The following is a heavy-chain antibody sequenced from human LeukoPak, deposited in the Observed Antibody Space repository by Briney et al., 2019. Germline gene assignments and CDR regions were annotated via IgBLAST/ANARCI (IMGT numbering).Heavy chain of an antibody. D-gene: IGHD6-6*01. J-gene: IGHJ2*01. CDR3: ARRYIAARPRSNWYFDL. V-gene: IGHV4-34*01. Sequence: PSETLSLTCAVYGGSFSGYYWSWIRQPPGKRLEWIGEINHSGSTNYNPSLKSRVTISVDTSKNQFSLKLSSVTAADTAVYYCARRYIAARPRSNWYFDLWGRGTLVTVSS. CDR2: INHSGST. CDR1: GGSFSGYY.